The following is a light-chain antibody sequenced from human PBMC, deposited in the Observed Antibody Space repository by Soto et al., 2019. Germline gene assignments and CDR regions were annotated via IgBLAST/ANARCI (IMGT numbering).Light chain of an antibody. Sequence: EIVMTQSPDTLSVSPGERATLSCRAGQSVGSSYLAWYQRKPGQAPRLLIYGVSSRATGIPDRFSGSGSGTDFTLTISSLEPEDFAVYYCQQRSNWPRLTFGGGTKVDIK. CDR1: QSVGSSY. V-gene: IGKV3D-20*02. CDR3: QQRSNWPRLT. CDR2: GVS. J-gene: IGKJ4*01.